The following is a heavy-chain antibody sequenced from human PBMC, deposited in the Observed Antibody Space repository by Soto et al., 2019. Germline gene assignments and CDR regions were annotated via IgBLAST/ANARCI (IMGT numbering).Heavy chain of an antibody. CDR1: GFTFSSYG. CDR2: ISYDGSNK. J-gene: IGHJ6*02. Sequence: PGGSLRLSCAASGFTFSSYGMHWVRQAPGKGLEWVAVISYDGSNKYYADSVKGRSTISRDNSKNTLYLQMNSLRAEDTAVYYCARFYYDSSGYLPSPYYYYYGMDVWGQGTTVTSP. V-gene: IGHV3-30*03. D-gene: IGHD3-22*01. CDR3: ARFYYDSSGYLPSPYYYYYGMDV.